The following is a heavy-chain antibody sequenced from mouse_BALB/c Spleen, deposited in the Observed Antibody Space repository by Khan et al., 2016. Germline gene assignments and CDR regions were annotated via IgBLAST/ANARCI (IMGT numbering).Heavy chain of an antibody. Sequence: VQLKESGAELVKPGASVKLSCTASGFNIKDTYMHWVKQRPEQGLEWIGRIDPANGNTKYDPKFQGKATITADTSSNTAYLQLSSLTSEDTAVYYCARSNGNYGGNYAMDYWGQGTSVTVSS. CDR3: ARSNGNYGGNYAMDY. J-gene: IGHJ4*01. D-gene: IGHD2-1*01. CDR1: GFNIKDTY. CDR2: IDPANGNT. V-gene: IGHV14-3*02.